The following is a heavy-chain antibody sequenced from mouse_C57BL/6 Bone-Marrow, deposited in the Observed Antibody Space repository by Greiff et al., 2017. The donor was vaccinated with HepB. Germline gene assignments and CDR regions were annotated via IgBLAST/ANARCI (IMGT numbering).Heavy chain of an antibody. CDR3: ARGDYDFYY. V-gene: IGHV1-54*01. CDR1: GYAFTNYL. CDR2: INPGSGGT. Sequence: VQLQQSGAELVRPGTSVKVSCKASGYAFTNYLIEWVKQRPGQGLEWIGVINPGSGGTNYNEKFKGKATLTADKSSSTAYMQLSSLTSEDSAVYFCARGDYDFYYWGQGTTLTVSS. D-gene: IGHD2-4*01. J-gene: IGHJ2*01.